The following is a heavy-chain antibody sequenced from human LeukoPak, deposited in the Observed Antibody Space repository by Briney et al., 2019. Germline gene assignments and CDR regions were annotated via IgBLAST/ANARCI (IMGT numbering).Heavy chain of an antibody. CDR2: IKEDGSEK. J-gene: IGHJ4*02. Sequence: PGGSLRLSCAASGFTFSKYWMSWVRQAPGKGLEWVAYIKEDGSEKYYVGSVKGRFTISRDNAKNSLYLQMNSLRVDDTAVYYCARLHYDVLTGPFDYWGQGTLVTVSS. CDR1: GFTFSKYW. V-gene: IGHV3-7*01. CDR3: ARLHYDVLTGPFDY. D-gene: IGHD3-9*01.